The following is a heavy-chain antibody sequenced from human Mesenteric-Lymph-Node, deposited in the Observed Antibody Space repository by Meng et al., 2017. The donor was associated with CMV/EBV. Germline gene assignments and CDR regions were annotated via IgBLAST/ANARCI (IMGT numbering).Heavy chain of an antibody. CDR3: ARYYDSSGSYYEDFDY. CDR2: ITAYSGNT. J-gene: IGHJ4*02. D-gene: IGHD3-22*01. Sequence: ASVKVSCKASGYTFINYGLSWVRQAPGQGLEWMGWITAYSGNTNYAQKFQGRVTMTTDTSTSTVYMELRSLRSDDTAVYYCARYYDSSGSYYEDFDYWGQGTLVTVSS. CDR1: GYTFINYG. V-gene: IGHV1-18*01.